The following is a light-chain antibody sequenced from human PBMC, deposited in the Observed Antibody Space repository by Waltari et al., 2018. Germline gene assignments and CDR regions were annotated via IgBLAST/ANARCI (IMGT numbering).Light chain of an antibody. CDR1: QSVNSN. CDR3: QQYNDWLT. CDR2: GAS. V-gene: IGKV3-15*01. J-gene: IGKJ4*01. Sequence: EIVMTQSPATLSVSPGERATLSCRASQSVNSNLAWYQQKPGQAPRLLLHGASTRATGFPARFSGSGSGTEFTLTISSLQSEDFAVYYCQQYNDWLTFGGGTKVEIK.